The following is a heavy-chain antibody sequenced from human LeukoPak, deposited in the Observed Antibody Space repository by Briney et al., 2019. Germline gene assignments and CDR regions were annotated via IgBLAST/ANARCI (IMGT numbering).Heavy chain of an antibody. D-gene: IGHD6-13*01. CDR3: ARGRVAAAGINWFDP. V-gene: IGHV4-39*07. CDR1: GGSISSGGYY. CDR2: INHSGST. Sequence: SETLSLTCTVSGGSISSGGYYWSWIRQPPGTGLEWIGEINHSGSTNYNPSLKSRVTISVDTSKNQFSLKLSSVTAADTAVYYCARGRVAAAGINWFDPWGQGTLVTVSS. J-gene: IGHJ5*02.